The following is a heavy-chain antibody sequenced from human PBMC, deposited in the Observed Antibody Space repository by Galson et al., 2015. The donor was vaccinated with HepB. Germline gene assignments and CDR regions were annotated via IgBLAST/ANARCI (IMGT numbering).Heavy chain of an antibody. V-gene: IGHV3-7*01. D-gene: IGHD1-26*01. J-gene: IGHJ4*02. CDR2: IKEDGSQK. Sequence: SLRLSCAASGFTFSTISMSWVRQAPGRGLEWVATIKEDGSQKYYVDSVKGRFTISRDNAQNSLFLQMNSLRAEDTAIYYCARGRTCGSWGQGLRVTVSS. CDR1: GFTFSTIS. CDR3: ARGRTCGS.